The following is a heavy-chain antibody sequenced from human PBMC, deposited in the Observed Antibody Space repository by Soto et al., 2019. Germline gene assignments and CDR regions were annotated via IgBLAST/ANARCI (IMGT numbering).Heavy chain of an antibody. D-gene: IGHD3-3*01. V-gene: IGHV4-59*01. CDR2: TDDTGST. CDR1: GDSISSSY. Sequence: SETLSLTCTVSGDSISSSYWNWIRQAPGKGLEWIGYTDDTGSTNYNPSLKSRVTISVDMPKNQYSLKLSSVTAADTAVYFCARGVLEWLLRDSYYYYMDVWGKGTTVTV. CDR3: ARGVLEWLLRDSYYYYMDV. J-gene: IGHJ6*03.